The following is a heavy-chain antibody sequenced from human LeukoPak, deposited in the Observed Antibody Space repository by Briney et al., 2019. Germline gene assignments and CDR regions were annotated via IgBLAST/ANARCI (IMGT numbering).Heavy chain of an antibody. V-gene: IGHV3-30*02. CDR1: GFTFSSYG. Sequence: GGSLRLSCAASGFTFSSYGMHWVRQAPGKGLEGVAFIRYDGSNKYYADSVKGRFTISRDNSKNTLYLQMNSLRAEDTAVYYCAKTGTTGVHYMDVWGKGTTVTVSS. CDR2: IRYDGSNK. D-gene: IGHD1-1*01. J-gene: IGHJ6*03. CDR3: AKTGTTGVHYMDV.